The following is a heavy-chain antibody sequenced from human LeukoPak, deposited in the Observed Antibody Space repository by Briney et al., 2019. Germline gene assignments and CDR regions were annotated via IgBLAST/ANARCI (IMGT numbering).Heavy chain of an antibody. D-gene: IGHD3-3*01. J-gene: IGHJ4*02. CDR2: IYYSGST. V-gene: IGHV4-39*01. CDR1: GGSISSSSYY. Sequence: TSETLSLTCTVSGGSISSSSYYWGWIRQPPGKGLEWIGSIYYSGSTYYNPTLKSRVTISVDTSKNQFSLKLSSVTAADTAVYYCARQYATLARITIFGVVIREFDYWGQGTLVTVSS. CDR3: ARQYATLARITIFGVVIREFDY.